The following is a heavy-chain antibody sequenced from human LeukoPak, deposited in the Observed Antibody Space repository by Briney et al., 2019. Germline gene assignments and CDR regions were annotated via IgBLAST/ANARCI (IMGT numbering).Heavy chain of an antibody. J-gene: IGHJ1*01. V-gene: IGHV3-15*01. CDR1: GFTFSNAG. CDR3: TTELTSTSSWRGYFQH. Sequence: GGSLRLSCAASGFTFSNAGMSWVRQAQAKGREGVGRIKSKTDGGAIDYAAPVKGRFTISRDDSKNTLYLQMNSLKTEDTAVYYCTTELTSTSSWRGYFQHWGQGTLVTVSS. CDR2: IKSKTDGGAI. D-gene: IGHD6-13*01.